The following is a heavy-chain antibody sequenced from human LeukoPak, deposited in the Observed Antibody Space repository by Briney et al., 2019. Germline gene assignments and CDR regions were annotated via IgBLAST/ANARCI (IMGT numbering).Heavy chain of an antibody. V-gene: IGHV4-59*01. D-gene: IGHD3-22*01. Sequence: PSETLSLTCTVSGGSISSDYWSWIWQPPGKGLEWIGYIYYSGSTNYNPSLKSRVTISVDTSKDQFSLKLSSVTAADTAVYYCARTPYDSGGYGTFDYWGQGTPVTVSS. CDR2: IYYSGST. CDR1: GGSISSDY. J-gene: IGHJ4*02. CDR3: ARTPYDSGGYGTFDY.